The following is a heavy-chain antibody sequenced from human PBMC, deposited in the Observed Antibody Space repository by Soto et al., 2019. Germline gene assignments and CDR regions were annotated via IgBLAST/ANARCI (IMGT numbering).Heavy chain of an antibody. CDR1: GYTFNTYG. V-gene: IGHV1-18*01. CDR3: ARDPHEFWTSYWFDP. D-gene: IGHD3-3*01. J-gene: IGHJ5*02. Sequence: ASVKVSCKPSGYTFNTYGINWVRQAPGQGLELMGWISAYDGKTTYAEKFQGRVTLTTDTSTSTAYMELRSLRSDDTAIYYCARDPHEFWTSYWFDPWGQGTPVTVSS. CDR2: ISAYDGKT.